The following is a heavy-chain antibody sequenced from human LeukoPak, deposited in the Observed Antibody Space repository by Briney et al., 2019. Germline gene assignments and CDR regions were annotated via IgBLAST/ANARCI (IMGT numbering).Heavy chain of an antibody. Sequence: ASVRVSCKASGYIFTNFGVSWVRQAPGQGLEWMGWISAYNGNTNYAQKFQDRLTVTTDTSTSTAYMELTSLGSDDTAVYYCARDRSSSSLWGQGTLVTVSS. J-gene: IGHJ4*02. CDR3: ARDRSSSSL. CDR1: GYIFTNFG. V-gene: IGHV1-18*01. CDR2: ISAYNGNT. D-gene: IGHD6-6*01.